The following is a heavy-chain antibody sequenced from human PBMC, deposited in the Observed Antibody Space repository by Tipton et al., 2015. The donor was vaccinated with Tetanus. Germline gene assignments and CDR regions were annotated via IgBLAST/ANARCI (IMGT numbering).Heavy chain of an antibody. V-gene: IGHV1-18*01. Sequence: QLVQSGAEVKKPGASVKVSCKASGYTFTSYGISWVRQAPGQGLEWMGWISAYNGNTNYAQKLQGRVTMTTDTSTSTAYMELRSLRSDDPAVYLFSRGAPYTAMVHDAFDIWGQGTMVTVSS. CDR3: SRGAPYTAMVHDAFDI. J-gene: IGHJ3*02. D-gene: IGHD5-18*01. CDR2: ISAYNGNT. CDR1: GYTFTSYG.